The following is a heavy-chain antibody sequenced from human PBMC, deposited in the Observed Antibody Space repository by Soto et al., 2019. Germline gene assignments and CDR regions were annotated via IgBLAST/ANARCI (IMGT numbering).Heavy chain of an antibody. Sequence: EVQLLESGGGLVQPGGSLRLSCAASGFTFSSYAMSWVREAPGKGLEWVSAISGSGGSTYYADSVKGRFTISRDNSKNTLYLQMNCLRAEDTAVYYCAKAIYGDVRPYGMDVWGQGTTVTVSS. D-gene: IGHD4-17*01. V-gene: IGHV3-23*01. CDR1: GFTFSSYA. CDR3: AKAIYGDVRPYGMDV. J-gene: IGHJ6*02. CDR2: ISGSGGST.